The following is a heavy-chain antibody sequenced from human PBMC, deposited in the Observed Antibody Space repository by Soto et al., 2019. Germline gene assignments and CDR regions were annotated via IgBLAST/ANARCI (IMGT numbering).Heavy chain of an antibody. J-gene: IGHJ4*02. V-gene: IGHV1-69*13. D-gene: IGHD4-4*01. CDR3: AKPHSDGYSTAFFYH. Sequence: GASVKVSCKASGGTFSSYAISWVRQAPGQGLEWMGGIIPIFGTANYAQKFQGRVTITADESTSTAYMELSSLRADDTAEYYCAKPHSDGYSTAFFYHWGQGTLVTVSS. CDR2: IIPIFGTA. CDR1: GGTFSSYA.